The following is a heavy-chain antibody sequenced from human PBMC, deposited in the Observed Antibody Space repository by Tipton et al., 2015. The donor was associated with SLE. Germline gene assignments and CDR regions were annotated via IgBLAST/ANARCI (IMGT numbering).Heavy chain of an antibody. CDR1: GGSISSDRYF. J-gene: IGHJ2*01. Sequence: TLSLTCTVSGGSISSDRYFWSWIRQPAGKGLEWIGRICASGATNYNPSFKSRLTISIDTSKNYFSLNLSPVTAADTAVYFCARDPLAVGDGESLDLWGRGTLVTVSS. CDR2: ICASGAT. D-gene: IGHD1-26*01. CDR3: ARDPLAVGDGESLDL. V-gene: IGHV4-61*02.